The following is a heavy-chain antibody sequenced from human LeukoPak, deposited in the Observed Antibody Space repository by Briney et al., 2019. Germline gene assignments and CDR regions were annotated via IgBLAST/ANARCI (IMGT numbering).Heavy chain of an antibody. CDR3: ARDIPSGYHDY. V-gene: IGHV4-59*12. CDR1: GGSISSYY. D-gene: IGHD3-3*01. J-gene: IGHJ4*02. CDR2: INYSGNT. Sequence: SETLSLTCTVSGGSISSYYWSWIRQPPGKGLEWIGSINYSGNTYYNPSLSSRVTISVDTSKNQFSLKLSSVTAADTAVYYCARDIPSGYHDYWGQGTLVTVSS.